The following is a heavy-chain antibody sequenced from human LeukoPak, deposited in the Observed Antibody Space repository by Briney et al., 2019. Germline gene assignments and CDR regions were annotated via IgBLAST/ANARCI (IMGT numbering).Heavy chain of an antibody. Sequence: SETLSLTCTVSGGSISSYYWSWIRQPPGKGLEWIGYIYTSGSTNYNPSLKSRVTISVDTSKNQFSLKLSSVTAADTAVYYCARQTTWFDPWGQGTLVTVSS. V-gene: IGHV4-4*09. J-gene: IGHJ5*02. D-gene: IGHD1-1*01. CDR3: ARQTTWFDP. CDR1: GGSISSYY. CDR2: IYTSGST.